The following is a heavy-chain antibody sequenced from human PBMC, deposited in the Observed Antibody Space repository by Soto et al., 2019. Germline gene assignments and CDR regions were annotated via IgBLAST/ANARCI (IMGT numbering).Heavy chain of an antibody. CDR1: GGSISSSSYY. V-gene: IGHV4-39*01. CDR3: ATLGAIAPDSSGYYR. Sequence: QLQLQESGPGLVKPSETLSLTCTVSGGSISSSSYYWGWIRQPPGKGLEWIGSIYYSGSTYYNPSLKSRVTISVDTSKNQFSLKLSSVTAADTAVYYCATLGAIAPDSSGYYRWGQGTLVTVSS. CDR2: IYYSGST. J-gene: IGHJ5*02. D-gene: IGHD3-22*01.